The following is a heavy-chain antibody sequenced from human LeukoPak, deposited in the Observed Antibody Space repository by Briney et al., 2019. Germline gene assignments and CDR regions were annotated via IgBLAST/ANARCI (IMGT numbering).Heavy chain of an antibody. CDR3: ARDQGGVGY. D-gene: IGHD3-16*01. CDR2: ISSFSGTI. Sequence: GGSLRLSCVASGITFSSYNMSWVRQAPGKGLEWVSYISSFSGTINYADSVKGRFTISRDNAKNSLYLQMNSLRAEDTAVYYCARDQGGVGYWGQGTLVTVSS. V-gene: IGHV3-48*01. J-gene: IGHJ4*02. CDR1: GITFSSYN.